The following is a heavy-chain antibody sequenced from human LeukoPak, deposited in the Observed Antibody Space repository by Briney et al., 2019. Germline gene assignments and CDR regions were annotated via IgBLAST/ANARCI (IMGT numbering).Heavy chain of an antibody. CDR2: INYRGTI. D-gene: IGHD1-7*01. J-gene: IGHJ6*03. CDR3: ARGVNWNSYYYYYMDV. CDR1: GGSINSSPYY. Sequence: SETLSLTCAVSGGSINSSPYYWGWIRQPPGQGLEWIGSINYRGTIYYNPSLKSRVTLSVDTSKNQISLRLSSVTAADTAVYYCARGVNWNSYYYYYMDVWGKGTTVTVSS. V-gene: IGHV4-39*07.